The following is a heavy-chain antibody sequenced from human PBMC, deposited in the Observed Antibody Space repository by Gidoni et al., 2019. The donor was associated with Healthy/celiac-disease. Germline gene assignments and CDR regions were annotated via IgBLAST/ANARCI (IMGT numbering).Heavy chain of an antibody. Sequence: QVQLVQSGAEVKKPGSSVKVSCKASGGTFSSYAISCVRQAPGQGLGWMGRIIPILGIANYAQKCQGRVTITADKSTSTAYMELSSLRSEDTAVYYCASLGYCSGGSCSYYYYYYMDVWGKGTTVTVSS. D-gene: IGHD2-15*01. J-gene: IGHJ6*03. V-gene: IGHV1-69*04. CDR2: IIPILGIA. CDR3: ASLGYCSGGSCSYYYYYYMDV. CDR1: GGTFSSYA.